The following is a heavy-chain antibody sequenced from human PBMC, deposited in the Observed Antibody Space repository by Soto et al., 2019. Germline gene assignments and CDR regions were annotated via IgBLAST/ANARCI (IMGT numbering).Heavy chain of an antibody. CDR3: ATQSRNWGWGAFDV. CDR2: AYHNGNA. Sequence: SETLSLTCDVSGYAISSGYYWGWIRQPPGKGLEWIGSAYHNGNANYNPSLESRVTISIDTSKNQFSLELTSVTAADSVVYYRATQSRNWGWGAFDVRGQGTMVTVSS. J-gene: IGHJ3*01. CDR1: GYAISSGYY. D-gene: IGHD7-27*01. V-gene: IGHV4-38-2*01.